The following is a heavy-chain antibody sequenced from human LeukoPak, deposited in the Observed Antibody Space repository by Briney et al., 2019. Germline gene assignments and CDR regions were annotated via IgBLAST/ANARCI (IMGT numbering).Heavy chain of an antibody. CDR1: GFTVSSYS. V-gene: IGHV3-21*01. CDR3: ASGYYDSSGYYSDY. Sequence: GGSLRLSCEASGFTVSSYSMNWVRQAPGKGLEWVSSISSSSSYIYYADSVKGRFTISRDNAKNSLYLQMNSLRAEDTAVYYCASGYYDSSGYYSDYWGQGTLVTVSS. J-gene: IGHJ4*02. D-gene: IGHD3-22*01. CDR2: ISSSSSYI.